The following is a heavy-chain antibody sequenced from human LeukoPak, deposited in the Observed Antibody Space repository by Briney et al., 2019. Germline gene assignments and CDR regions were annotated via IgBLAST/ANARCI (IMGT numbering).Heavy chain of an antibody. J-gene: IGHJ6*02. D-gene: IGHD2-2*01. CDR1: GFTFSSYW. Sequence: GGSLRLSCAASGFTFSSYWMSWVRQAPGKGLEWVANIKQDGSEKYYVDSVKGRFTISRDNAKNSLYLQMNSLRAEDTAVYYCARELVPPPSTSHGMDVWGQGTTVTVSS. CDR2: IKQDGSEK. V-gene: IGHV3-7*01. CDR3: ARELVPPPSTSHGMDV.